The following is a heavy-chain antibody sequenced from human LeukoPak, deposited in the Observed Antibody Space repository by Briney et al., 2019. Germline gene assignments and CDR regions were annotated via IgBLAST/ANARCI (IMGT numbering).Heavy chain of an antibody. Sequence: ASVKVSCKASGYIFPAYGISWVRQAPGQGLEWMGWISAYNGDTDYAQNLQGRFTMTTDTSTSTAYMELRSLRSDDTAVYYCARVGYYGVLTGYCDYWGQGTLVTVSS. CDR2: ISAYNGDT. CDR1: GYIFPAYG. CDR3: ARVGYYGVLTGYCDY. V-gene: IGHV1-18*01. D-gene: IGHD3-9*01. J-gene: IGHJ4*02.